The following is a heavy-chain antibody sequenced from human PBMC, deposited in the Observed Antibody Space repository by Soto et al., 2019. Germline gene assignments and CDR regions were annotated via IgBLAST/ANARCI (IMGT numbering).Heavy chain of an antibody. CDR1: GGSISSYY. V-gene: IGHV4-59*08. D-gene: IGHD3-10*01. Sequence: SETLSLTCTVSGGSISSYYWSWIRQPPGKGLEWIGYIYYSGSTNYNPSLKSRVTISVDTSKNQFSLKLSSVTAADTAVYYCATYYYGSGSRDYYYMDVWGKGTTVTVSS. J-gene: IGHJ6*03. CDR3: ATYYYGSGSRDYYYMDV. CDR2: IYYSGST.